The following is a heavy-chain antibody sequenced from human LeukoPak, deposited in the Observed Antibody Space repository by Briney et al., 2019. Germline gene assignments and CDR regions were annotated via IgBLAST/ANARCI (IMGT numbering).Heavy chain of an antibody. V-gene: IGHV4-39*07. CDR3: ARASGKGVAVAGPLFDY. D-gene: IGHD6-19*01. J-gene: IGHJ4*02. Sequence: SETLSLTCTVSGGSISSSFYYWGWIRQPPGKGLVWIGSIFYSGTTYYSPSLRGRVTISEDTSKNQFSLKLSSVTAADTAVYYCARASGKGVAVAGPLFDYWGQGTLVTVSS. CDR1: GGSISSSFYY. CDR2: IFYSGTT.